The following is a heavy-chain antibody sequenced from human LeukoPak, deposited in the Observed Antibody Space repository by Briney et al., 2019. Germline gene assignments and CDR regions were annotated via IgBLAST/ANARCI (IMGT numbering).Heavy chain of an antibody. D-gene: IGHD2-8*01. Sequence: PGGSLRLSCAASGFTFSGSAMHWVRQASGKGLEWVGRIRSKANSYATAYAASVKGRFTISRDESKYTAYLQMNSLKTEDTAVYYCTLPRGYCTNGVCPNYYYYYMDVWGKGTPVTVSS. CDR2: IRSKANSYAT. J-gene: IGHJ6*03. V-gene: IGHV3-73*01. CDR3: TLPRGYCTNGVCPNYYYYYMDV. CDR1: GFTFSGSA.